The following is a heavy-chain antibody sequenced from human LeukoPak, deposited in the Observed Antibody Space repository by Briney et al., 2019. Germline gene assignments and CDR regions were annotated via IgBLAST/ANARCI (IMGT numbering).Heavy chain of an antibody. CDR2: ISSSSSYI. V-gene: IGHV3-21*01. D-gene: IGHD5-12*01. Sequence: PGGSLRLSCAASGFTFSSYSMNWVRQAPGKGLEWVSSISSSSSYICYTDSVKGRFTISRDNAKNSLYLQMNSLRAEDTAVYYCARGGYSGYDLSPKYYGMDVWGQGTTVTVSS. J-gene: IGHJ6*02. CDR1: GFTFSSYS. CDR3: ARGGYSGYDLSPKYYGMDV.